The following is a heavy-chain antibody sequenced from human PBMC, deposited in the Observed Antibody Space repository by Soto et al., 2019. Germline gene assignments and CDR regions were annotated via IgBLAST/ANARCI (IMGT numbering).Heavy chain of an antibody. CDR2: ISSSSNTI. J-gene: IGHJ4*01. V-gene: IGHV3-48*02. CDR3: ARGVRGIAVAGTDY. CDR1: GFIFSSYS. D-gene: IGHD6-19*01. Sequence: EVQLVESGGGLVQPGGSLRLSCAASGFIFSSYSMNWVRQAPGKGLEWVSYISSSSNTIYYADSVKGRFTISRDNAKNSLYQQLNSLTDEDTAVYYCARGVRGIAVAGTDYWVHGTLVTVSS.